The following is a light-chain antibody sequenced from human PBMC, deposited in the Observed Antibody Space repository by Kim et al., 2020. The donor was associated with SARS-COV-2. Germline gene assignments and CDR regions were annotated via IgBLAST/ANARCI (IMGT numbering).Light chain of an antibody. CDR1: NSDIGGYTS. V-gene: IGLV2-14*03. CDR2: DVS. CDR3: SSYTRSSTLV. J-gene: IGLJ3*02. Sequence: GQSITISCTGANSDIGGYTSVSWYQQHPGKTPNLMIYDVSKRPSGVSDRFSGSKSGYTASLTISGLQAEDEADYYCSSYTRSSTLVFGGGTQLTVL.